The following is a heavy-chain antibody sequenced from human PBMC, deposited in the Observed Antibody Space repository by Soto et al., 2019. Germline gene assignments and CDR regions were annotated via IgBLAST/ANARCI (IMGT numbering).Heavy chain of an antibody. V-gene: IGHV1-69*06. J-gene: IGHJ2*01. CDR2: IIAIFGTA. D-gene: IGHD3-22*01. CDR1: EDTFRNYA. CDR3: ASTKYDSSAYYYWYLGL. Sequence: QVELVQAGAEVKKPGSSVQVSCQASEDTFRNYAISWVRQAPGQVLEWMGGIIAIFGTANYAQKFQGRVTITADTSANTVYLELSSLRSEDTAVYYCASTKYDSSAYYYWYLGLWGRGTLVTVSS.